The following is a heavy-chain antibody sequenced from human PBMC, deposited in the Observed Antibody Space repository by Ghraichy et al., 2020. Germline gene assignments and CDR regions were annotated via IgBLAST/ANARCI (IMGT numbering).Heavy chain of an antibody. CDR2: IYYSGST. Sequence: SETLSLTCTVSGGSISSGGYYWSWIRQHPGKGLEWIGYIYYSGSTYYNPSLKSRVTISVDTSKNQFSLKLSSVTAADTAVYYCAGDPDTLRGAGFDPWGQGTLVTVSS. V-gene: IGHV4-31*03. CDR3: AGDPDTLRGAGFDP. D-gene: IGHD3-10*01. J-gene: IGHJ5*02. CDR1: GGSISSGGYY.